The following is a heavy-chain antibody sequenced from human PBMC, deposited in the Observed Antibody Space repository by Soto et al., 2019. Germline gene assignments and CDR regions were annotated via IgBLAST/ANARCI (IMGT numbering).Heavy chain of an antibody. CDR1: GFTFSSCS. J-gene: IGHJ4*02. Sequence: PGGSLRLSCAASGFTFSSCSMNWVRQAPGKGLEWVSSISSSSSYIYYADSVKGRFTISRDNAKNSLYLQMNSLRAEDTAVYYCARDPGIAARNFDYWGQGTLVTVSS. CDR3: ARDPGIAARNFDY. CDR2: ISSSSSYI. V-gene: IGHV3-21*01. D-gene: IGHD6-6*01.